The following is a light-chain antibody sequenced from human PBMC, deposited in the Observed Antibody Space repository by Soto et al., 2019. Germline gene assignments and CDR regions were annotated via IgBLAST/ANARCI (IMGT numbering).Light chain of an antibody. CDR3: SSYTSSTTDV. CDR2: DVS. V-gene: IGLV2-14*01. Sequence: QSALTQPASVSGSPGQSITISCTGTSSDVGGYNFVSWYQQHPGKAPKLMIYDVSNRPSGISNRFSGSKSGNTASLTISGFQAEDEAEYYCSSYTSSTTDVFGTGTKLTVL. CDR1: SSDVGGYNF. J-gene: IGLJ1*01.